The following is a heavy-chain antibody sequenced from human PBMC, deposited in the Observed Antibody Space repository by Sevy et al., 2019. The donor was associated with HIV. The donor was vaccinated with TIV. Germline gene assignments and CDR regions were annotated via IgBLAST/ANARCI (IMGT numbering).Heavy chain of an antibody. J-gene: IGHJ4*02. Sequence: SDTLSLTCAVSGYSISSGFYWGWIRQPPGKGLEWIVLMYHSGSTYYNSSLQSRVTISVDTSKNQFSLELTSVTAADTAVYYCARLGIAVAGYFDYWGQGTLVTVSS. CDR2: MYHSGST. V-gene: IGHV4-38-2*01. CDR3: ARLGIAVAGYFDY. D-gene: IGHD6-19*01. CDR1: GYSISSGFY.